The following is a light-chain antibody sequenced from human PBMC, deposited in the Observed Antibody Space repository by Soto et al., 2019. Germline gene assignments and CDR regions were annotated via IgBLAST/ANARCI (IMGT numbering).Light chain of an antibody. CDR1: QGLSNY. CDR2: GAS. J-gene: IGKJ2*01. Sequence: DIQMTQSPSALSASVGDRVTITCRASQGLSNYLAWFQKKPGQGPNRLIDGASNLQSGVPPRFSGSGSEKEFDLTISNLQLEDIATYYCRQQNAYQFTSGKGTKLEIK. V-gene: IGKV1-17*03. CDR3: RQQNAYQFT.